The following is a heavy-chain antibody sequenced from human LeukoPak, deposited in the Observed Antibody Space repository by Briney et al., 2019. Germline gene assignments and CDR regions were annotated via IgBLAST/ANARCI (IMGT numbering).Heavy chain of an antibody. D-gene: IGHD3-3*01. V-gene: IGHV1-8*01. Sequence: GASVKISCKASGYTFTSYDINWVRQATGQGLEWMGWMNPNSGNTGYAQKFQGRVTMTRNTSISIAYMELSSLRSEDTAVYYCARGSVLAIFGVVIMGNWFDPWGQGTLVTVSS. CDR2: MNPNSGNT. CDR1: GYTFTSYD. J-gene: IGHJ5*02. CDR3: ARGSVLAIFGVVIMGNWFDP.